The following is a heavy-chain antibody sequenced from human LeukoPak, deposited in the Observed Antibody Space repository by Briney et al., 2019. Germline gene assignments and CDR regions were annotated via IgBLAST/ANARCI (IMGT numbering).Heavy chain of an antibody. D-gene: IGHD3-3*01. CDR3: ATDRGWRTSGYYLYYFEY. Sequence: GGSLRLSCVASGFTFSGYGMHWVRQAPGKGLEWVASIKHDGSEKYYVDSVRGRFTISRDNTMNSLYLQMSSLRAEDTAVYYCATDRGWRTSGYYLYYFEYWGQGTLVTYSS. CDR1: GFTFSGYG. V-gene: IGHV3-7*01. CDR2: IKHDGSEK. J-gene: IGHJ4*02.